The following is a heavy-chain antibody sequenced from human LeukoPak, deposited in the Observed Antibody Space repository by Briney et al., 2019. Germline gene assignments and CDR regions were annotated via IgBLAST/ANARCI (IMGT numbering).Heavy chain of an antibody. CDR1: GYTFTGYY. CDR3: ARDFWSGYYGRDLDY. V-gene: IGHV1-2*02. J-gene: IGHJ4*02. Sequence: ASVKVSCKASGYTFTGYYMHWVRQAPGQGLEWMGWINPNSGGTNYAQKFQGRVTMTRDTSISTAYMELSRLRSDDTAVYYCARDFWSGYYGRDLDYWGQGTLVTVSS. CDR2: INPNSGGT. D-gene: IGHD3-3*01.